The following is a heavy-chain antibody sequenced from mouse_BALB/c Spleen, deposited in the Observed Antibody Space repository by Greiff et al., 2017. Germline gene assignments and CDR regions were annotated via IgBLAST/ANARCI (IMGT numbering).Heavy chain of an antibody. CDR2: INPSNGGT. V-gene: IGHV1S81*02. Sequence: QVQLKQSGAELVKPGASVKLSCKASGYTFTSYYMYWVKQRPGQGLEWIGGINPSNGGTNFNEKFKSKATLTVDKSSSTAYMQLSSLTSEDSAVYYCTRGTYGSRFDYWGQGTTLTVSS. CDR3: TRGTYGSRFDY. J-gene: IGHJ2*01. CDR1: GYTFTSYY. D-gene: IGHD1-1*01.